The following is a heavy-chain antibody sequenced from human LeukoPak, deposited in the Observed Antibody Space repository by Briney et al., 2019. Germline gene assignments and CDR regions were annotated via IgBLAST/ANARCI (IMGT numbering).Heavy chain of an antibody. J-gene: IGHJ4*02. CDR2: INPNSGGT. V-gene: IGHV1-2*06. Sequence: ASVKVSCKASGYTFTGYYMHWVRQAPGQGLEWMGRINPNSGGTSYAQKFQGRVTMTRDTSISTAYMELSRLRSDDTAVYYCARDRIAVAGRVDYWGQGTLVTVSS. CDR1: GYTFTGYY. CDR3: ARDRIAVAGRVDY. D-gene: IGHD6-19*01.